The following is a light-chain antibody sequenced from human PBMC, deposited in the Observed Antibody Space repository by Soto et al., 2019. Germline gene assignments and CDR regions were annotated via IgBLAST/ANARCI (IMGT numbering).Light chain of an antibody. CDR1: QTISSW. Sequence: DIQMTQPPSSLSAFVGDRVTVTCRASQTISSWLAWYQQKPGKAPKLLIYKASTLKSGVPSRFSGSGSGTEFTLTISSLQPDDFATYYCQHYNSYSEAFGQGTKV. V-gene: IGKV1-5*03. J-gene: IGKJ1*01. CDR3: QHYNSYSEA. CDR2: KAS.